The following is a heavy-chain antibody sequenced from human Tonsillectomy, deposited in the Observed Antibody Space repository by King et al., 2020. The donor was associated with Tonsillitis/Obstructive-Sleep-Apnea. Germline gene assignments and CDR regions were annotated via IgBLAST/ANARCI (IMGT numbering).Heavy chain of an antibody. V-gene: IGHV7-4-1*02. Sequence: QLVQSGSELKKPGASVKVSCKASGYTFNTYAIHWVRQAPGQGLEWMGWINTNTGNPTYAQGFIGRFVFSLDTSVSTAYLQISSLKAEDTAVYYCARGGPITIFGVVIKDNWFDPWGQGTLVTVSS. CDR1: GYTFNTYA. CDR2: INTNTGNP. D-gene: IGHD3-3*01. J-gene: IGHJ5*02. CDR3: ARGGPITIFGVVIKDNWFDP.